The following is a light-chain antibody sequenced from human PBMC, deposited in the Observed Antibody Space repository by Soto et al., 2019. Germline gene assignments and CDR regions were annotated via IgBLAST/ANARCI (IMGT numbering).Light chain of an antibody. CDR1: QSVISY. J-gene: IGKJ1*01. CDR2: DAS. V-gene: IGKV3-11*01. Sequence: ELVLTQSQATLSLSQGERATLSCRASQSVISYLAWYQQKPGQAPRLLIYDASNRANGITARFSGSGSVTGFKPTNTSLEPVAGAVDDGQDRNNWPWTVGKGTKVEIK. CDR3: QDRNNWPWT.